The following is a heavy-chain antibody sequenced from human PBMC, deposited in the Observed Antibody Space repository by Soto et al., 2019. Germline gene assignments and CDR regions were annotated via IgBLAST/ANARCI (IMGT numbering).Heavy chain of an antibody. Sequence: SSETLSLTCTVSGGSISSYYWSWIRQPPGKGLEWIGYIYSSGSTNYNPSLKSRVSISVDTSKNQFFLNLRSVIAADTAVYYCARGPLPHQNWFDPWGLGTLVTVSS. CDR1: GGSISSYY. CDR2: IYSSGST. CDR3: ARGPLPHQNWFDP. V-gene: IGHV4-59*01. J-gene: IGHJ5*02.